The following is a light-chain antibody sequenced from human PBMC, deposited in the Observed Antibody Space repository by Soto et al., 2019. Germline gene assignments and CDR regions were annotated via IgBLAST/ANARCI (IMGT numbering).Light chain of an antibody. CDR1: QSVSSNY. V-gene: IGKV3-20*01. Sequence: EIVLTQSPGTLSLSPGERATLSCRASQSVSSNYLAWYQQKPGQAPRLLIYGASSRATGIPDRFSGSGSGTDFTLTISRLEPEDFAVYYCNQYGSSPRTFGQGTKVEIK. J-gene: IGKJ1*01. CDR3: NQYGSSPRT. CDR2: GAS.